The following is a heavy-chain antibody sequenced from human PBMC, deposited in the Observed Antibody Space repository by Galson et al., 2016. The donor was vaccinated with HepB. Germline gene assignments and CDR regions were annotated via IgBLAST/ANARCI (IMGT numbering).Heavy chain of an antibody. CDR1: GYTFTYRY. V-gene: IGHV1-45*02. D-gene: IGHD6-6*01. CDR2: ITPFNGNT. J-gene: IGHJ4*02. CDR3: ARSEYSSSFDY. Sequence: SVKVSCKASGYTFTYRYLHWVRQAPGQALEWMGWITPFNGNTNYAQKFQDRVTITRGRSMSTAYMELSSLRSEDSAIYYCARSEYSSSFDYWGQGTLVTVAS.